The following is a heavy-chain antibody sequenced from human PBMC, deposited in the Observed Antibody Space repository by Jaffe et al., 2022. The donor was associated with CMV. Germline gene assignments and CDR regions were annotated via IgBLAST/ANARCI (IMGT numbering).Heavy chain of an antibody. J-gene: IGHJ4*02. CDR1: GFTFSSYS. CDR2: ISSSSSYI. CDR3: ARGESGYEPHLRGY. D-gene: IGHD5-12*01. V-gene: IGHV3-21*01. Sequence: EVQLVESGGGLVKPGGSLRLSCAASGFTFSSYSMNWVRQAPGKGLEWVSSISSSSSYIYYADSVKGRFTISRDNAKNSLYLQMNSLRAEDTAVYYCARGESGYEPHLRGYWGQGTLVTVSS.